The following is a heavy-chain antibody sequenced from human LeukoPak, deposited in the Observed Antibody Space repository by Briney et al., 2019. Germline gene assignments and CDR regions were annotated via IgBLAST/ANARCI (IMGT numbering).Heavy chain of an antibody. Sequence: GGSLRLSCAASGSTFSSYSMNWVRQAPGKGLEWVSYISSSSSTIYYADSVKGRFTISRDNAKNSLYLQMNSLRAEDTAVYYCARMEWLQDDYWGQGTLVTVSS. D-gene: IGHD3-3*01. CDR2: ISSSSSTI. J-gene: IGHJ4*02. V-gene: IGHV3-48*01. CDR1: GSTFSSYS. CDR3: ARMEWLQDDY.